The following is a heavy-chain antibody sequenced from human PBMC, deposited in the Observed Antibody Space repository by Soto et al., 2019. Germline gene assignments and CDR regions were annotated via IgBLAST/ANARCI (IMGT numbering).Heavy chain of an antibody. CDR3: ARGSVVVVTAIHYYFDY. Sequence: SETLSLTCTVSGGSISSGDYYWSWIRQPPGKGLEWIGYIYYSGSTYYNPSLKSRVTISVDTSKNQFSLKLSSVTAADTAVYYCARGSVVVVTAIHYYFDYWGQGTLVTVSS. D-gene: IGHD2-21*02. V-gene: IGHV4-30-4*01. CDR2: IYYSGST. CDR1: GGSISSGDYY. J-gene: IGHJ4*02.